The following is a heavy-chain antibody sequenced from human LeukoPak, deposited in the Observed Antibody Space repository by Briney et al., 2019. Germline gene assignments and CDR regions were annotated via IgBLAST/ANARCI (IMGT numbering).Heavy chain of an antibody. CDR1: GFTFSSYG. J-gene: IGHJ5*02. CDR2: ISPNSGGT. D-gene: IGHD1-26*01. V-gene: IGHV1-2*02. CDR3: ARAGDSGNLA. Sequence: GGSLRLSCAVSGFTFSSYGMHWVRQAPGQGLEWMGWISPNSGGTNYAQKFQGRVTMTRDKSINTAYMELSRLRSDDTAVYYCARAGDSGNLAWGQGTLVTVSS.